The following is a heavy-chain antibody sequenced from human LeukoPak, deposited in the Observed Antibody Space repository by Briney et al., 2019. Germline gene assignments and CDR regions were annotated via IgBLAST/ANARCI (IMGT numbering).Heavy chain of an antibody. CDR2: INSDGSST. CDR1: ALTFSSYW. D-gene: IGHD2-2*03. Sequence: GGSLRLSCPPSALTFSSYWIQSVRHAAGEGLVWVSRINSDGSSTSYADSVKGRFPISRDNDKNTLYLQMNSVRAEDTDVYYCAREGVDIVAAFDIWGQGTMVTVSS. V-gene: IGHV3-74*01. CDR3: AREGVDIVAAFDI. J-gene: IGHJ3*02.